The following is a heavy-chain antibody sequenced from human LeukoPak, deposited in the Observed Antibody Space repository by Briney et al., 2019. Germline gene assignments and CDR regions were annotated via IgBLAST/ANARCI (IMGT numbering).Heavy chain of an antibody. V-gene: IGHV1-8*01. J-gene: IGHJ6*02. D-gene: IGHD1-26*01. CDR1: GYTFTSYD. Sequence: GASVKVSCKASGYTFTSYDINWVRQATGQGLEWMGWMNPNSGNTGYAQKFQGRVTMTRNTSISTAYMELSSLRSEDTAVYYCARARQMPSEWELLRRRYYYYYGMDVWGQGTTVTVSS. CDR3: ARARQMPSEWELLRRRYYYYYGMDV. CDR2: MNPNSGNT.